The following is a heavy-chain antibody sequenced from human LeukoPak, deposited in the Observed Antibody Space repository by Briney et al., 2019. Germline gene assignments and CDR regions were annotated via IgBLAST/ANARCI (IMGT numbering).Heavy chain of an antibody. CDR3: ARDRFSAVAGTGFDY. CDR2: IKQDGSEK. D-gene: IGHD6-19*01. J-gene: IGHJ4*02. Sequence: GGSLRLSCAASGFTFSSYWVSWVRQAPGKGLEWVANIKQDGSEKYYVDSVKGRFTISRDNAKNSLYLQMNSLRAEDTAVYYCARDRFSAVAGTGFDYWGQGTLVTVSS. CDR1: GFTFSSYW. V-gene: IGHV3-7*01.